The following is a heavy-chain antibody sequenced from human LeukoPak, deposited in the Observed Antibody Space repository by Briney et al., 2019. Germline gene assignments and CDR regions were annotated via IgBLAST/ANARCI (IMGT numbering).Heavy chain of an antibody. CDR3: AKDTRGYSYGSYFDY. CDR1: GFSFDDYA. J-gene: IGHJ4*02. Sequence: GGSLRLSYAASGFSFDDYAMHWVRQAPGKGLEWVSGISWNSGNIGYADSVKGRFTISRDNAKNSLYLQMNSLRADDTALYYCAKDTRGYSYGSYFDYWGQGTLVTVSS. CDR2: ISWNSGNI. V-gene: IGHV3-9*01. D-gene: IGHD5-18*01.